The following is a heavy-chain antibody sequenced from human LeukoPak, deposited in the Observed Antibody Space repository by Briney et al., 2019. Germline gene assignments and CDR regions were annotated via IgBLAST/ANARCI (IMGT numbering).Heavy chain of an antibody. D-gene: IGHD3-22*01. V-gene: IGHV3-21*01. J-gene: IGHJ4*02. CDR2: ISSSSSHI. Sequence: GGSLRLSCAASGFSFSDYSMNWVRQAPGKGLDWVSSISSSSSHIYYADSVKGRFTISRDNAKNSLYLQMNSLRAEDTAVYYCARDNYDSSGYYPGQDYWGQGTLVTVSS. CDR3: ARDNYDSSGYYPGQDY. CDR1: GFSFSDYS.